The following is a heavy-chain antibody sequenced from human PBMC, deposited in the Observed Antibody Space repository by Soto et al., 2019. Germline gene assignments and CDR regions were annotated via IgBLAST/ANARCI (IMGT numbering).Heavy chain of an antibody. Sequence: PWGSLRLSCAASGFIFSSSVLSWVRQAPGKGLEWVSTILVDGRTFYVDSVKGRFTISRDSSQNTVYLQMNSLTARDTALYYWAKANATGGGALEICGQGTMVTVSS. CDR2: ILVDGRT. CDR3: AKANATGGGALEI. V-gene: IGHV3-23*01. D-gene: IGHD2-8*02. J-gene: IGHJ3*02. CDR1: GFIFSSSV.